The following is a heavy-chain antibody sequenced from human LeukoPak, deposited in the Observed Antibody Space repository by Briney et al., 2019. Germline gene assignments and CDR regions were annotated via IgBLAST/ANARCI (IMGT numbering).Heavy chain of an antibody. CDR1: GFTFGSNG. Sequence: GGSLRLSCAASGFTFGSNGMHWVRQAPGKGLEWVAVIWYDGSNKYYADSVKGRFTISKDNSKNTLYLEMNSLRAEDTAVYYCARTYYDSSGHRNFDYWGQGTLVTVSS. D-gene: IGHD3-22*01. V-gene: IGHV3-33*01. CDR3: ARTYYDSSGHRNFDY. CDR2: IWYDGSNK. J-gene: IGHJ4*02.